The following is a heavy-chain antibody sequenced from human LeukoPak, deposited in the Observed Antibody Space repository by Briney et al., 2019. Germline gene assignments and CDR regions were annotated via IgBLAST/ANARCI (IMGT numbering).Heavy chain of an antibody. J-gene: IGHJ1*01. Sequence: SETLSLTCTVSGGSISSGGYYWSWIRQHPGKGLEWIGYIYYSGSTYYNPSLKGRVTISVDTSKNQFSLKLSSVTAADTAVYYCATHDSSGPEYFQHWGQGTLVTVSS. CDR1: GGSISSGGYY. D-gene: IGHD3-22*01. V-gene: IGHV4-31*03. CDR2: IYYSGST. CDR3: ATHDSSGPEYFQH.